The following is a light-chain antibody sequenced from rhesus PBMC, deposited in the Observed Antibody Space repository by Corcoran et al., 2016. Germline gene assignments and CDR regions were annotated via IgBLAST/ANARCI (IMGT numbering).Light chain of an antibody. CDR1: ENVNNY. CDR3: QHSYGTPYS. J-gene: IGKJ2*01. CDR2: AAS. V-gene: IGKV1-74*01. Sequence: DIQMTQSPSSLSASVGDRVTITCRASENVNNYLHWYQQKPGKAPKLLIYAASTLQSGVPSRFSGSGSGTDYTFTFSSLQPEDVATYYCQHSYGTPYSFGQGTKVEIK.